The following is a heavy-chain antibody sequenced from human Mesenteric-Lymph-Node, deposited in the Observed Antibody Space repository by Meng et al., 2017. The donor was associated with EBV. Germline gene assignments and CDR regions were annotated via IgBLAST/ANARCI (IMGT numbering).Heavy chain of an antibody. V-gene: IGHV1-18*01. D-gene: IGHD3-22*01. CDR3: VRDNYYDSSGFYSDLDY. J-gene: IGHJ4*02. CDR1: GDTLTRYG. CDR2: ISAYKGNT. Sequence: QVQLVQSGAEVQKPGASVKVSCKAPGDTLTRYGISWVRQAPGQGFEWMGWISAYKGNTNNAQKFQGRVTMTIDTSTSTTSMELRTLRSDDTAVYYCVRDNYYDSSGFYSDLDYWGQGTLVTVSS.